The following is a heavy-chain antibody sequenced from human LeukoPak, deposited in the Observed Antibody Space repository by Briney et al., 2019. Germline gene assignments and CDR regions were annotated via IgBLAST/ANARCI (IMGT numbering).Heavy chain of an antibody. V-gene: IGHV3-66*01. D-gene: IGHD3-10*01. Sequence: GGSLRLSCAASGSTVSPNSMSWVRQPPGKGLEWAPVIYSGDTTFYADSVRGKFTISRDNSKNTLYLQMNSLRAEDTAVYYCASILRSSSGYYFDYWGQGTLVTVS. CDR1: GSTVSPNS. CDR2: IYSGDTT. CDR3: ASILRSSSGYYFDY. J-gene: IGHJ4*02.